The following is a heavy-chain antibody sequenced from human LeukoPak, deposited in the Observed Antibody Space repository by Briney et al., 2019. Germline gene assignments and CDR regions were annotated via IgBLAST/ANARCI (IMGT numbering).Heavy chain of an antibody. Sequence: ASVKVSCKASGYTFTSCGISWVRQAPGQGLEWMGWISAYNGNTNYAQKLQGRVTMTTDTSTSTAYMELRSLRSDDTAVYYCARRRSMVRGVITNDYWGQGTLVTVSS. CDR2: ISAYNGNT. J-gene: IGHJ4*02. CDR1: GYTFTSCG. V-gene: IGHV1-18*01. D-gene: IGHD3-10*01. CDR3: ARRRSMVRGVITNDY.